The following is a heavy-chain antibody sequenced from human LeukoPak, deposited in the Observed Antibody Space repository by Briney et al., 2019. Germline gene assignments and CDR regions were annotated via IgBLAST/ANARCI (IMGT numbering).Heavy chain of an antibody. CDR3: AKGNNTISFNFDY. V-gene: IGHV3-43*02. D-gene: IGHD2-2*01. CDR2: ISGDGVTT. J-gene: IGHJ4*02. Sequence: TGGSLRLSCAASGFNFHDFSMHWVRQVPGQGPDWVSLISGDGVTTYYSDSVKDRFTISRDNNKNLLFLQMNSLRVEDSAIYYCAKGNNTISFNFDYWGRGSLVIVSS. CDR1: GFNFHDFS.